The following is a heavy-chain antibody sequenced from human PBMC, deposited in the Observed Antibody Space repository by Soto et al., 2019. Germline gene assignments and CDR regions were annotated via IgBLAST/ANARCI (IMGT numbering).Heavy chain of an antibody. D-gene: IGHD3-10*01. V-gene: IGHV3-21*01. CDR1: GFTFSTYS. Sequence: PGGSLRLSCAASGFTFSTYSMSWVRQAPGKGLEWVSSITSSSNYIHYTDSVKGRFTISRDNAKSSLYLQMNSLRGEDTGVYYCARDTNFYASGSGVDYWGQGT. J-gene: IGHJ4*02. CDR2: ITSSSNYI. CDR3: ARDTNFYASGSGVDY.